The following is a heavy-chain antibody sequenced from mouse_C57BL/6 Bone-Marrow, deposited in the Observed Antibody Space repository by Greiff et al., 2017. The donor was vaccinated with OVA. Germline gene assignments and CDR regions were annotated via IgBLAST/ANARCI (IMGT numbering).Heavy chain of an antibody. CDR3: TLITLRDY. CDR1: GFNIKDDY. CDR2: IDPENGDT. V-gene: IGHV14-4*01. Sequence: EVQVVESGAELVRPGASVKLSCTASGFNIKDDYMHWVKQRPEQGLEWIGWIDPENGDTEYASKFQGKATITAATSSNTASLQLSSLTSEDTAVYYCTLITLRDYWGQGTTLTVSS. J-gene: IGHJ2*01. D-gene: IGHD1-1*01.